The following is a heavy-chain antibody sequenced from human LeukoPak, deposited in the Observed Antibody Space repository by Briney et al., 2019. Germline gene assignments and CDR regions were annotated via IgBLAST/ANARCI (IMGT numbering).Heavy chain of an antibody. CDR2: ISSSGSTI. Sequence: GGSLRLSCAASGFTFSSYEMNLVRQAPGKGLEWVSYISSSGSTIYYADSVKGRFTISRDNAKNSLYLQMNSLRAEDTAVYYCARILVDGGYWGQGTLVTVSS. D-gene: IGHD2-8*01. CDR1: GFTFSSYE. CDR3: ARILVDGGY. J-gene: IGHJ4*02. V-gene: IGHV3-48*03.